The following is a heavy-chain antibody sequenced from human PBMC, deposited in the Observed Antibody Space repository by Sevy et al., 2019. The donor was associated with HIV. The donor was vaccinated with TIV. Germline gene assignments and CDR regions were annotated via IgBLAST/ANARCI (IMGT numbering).Heavy chain of an antibody. CDR2: VGGSGRYT. V-gene: IGHV3-23*01. CDR3: AKGYCSGGSCPRDYYYYGMDV. CDR1: GFTFSNYA. Sequence: GWSLRLSCAASGFTFSNYAMNWVRQAPGKGLEWVSSVGGSGRYTYYADSVEGRFTISRDNSKNTLYLQMNSLRADDTAVYYCAKGYCSGGSCPRDYYYYGMDVWGQGTTVTVSS. D-gene: IGHD2-15*01. J-gene: IGHJ6*02.